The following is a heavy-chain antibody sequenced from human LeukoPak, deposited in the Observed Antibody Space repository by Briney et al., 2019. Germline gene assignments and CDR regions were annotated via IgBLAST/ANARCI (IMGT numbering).Heavy chain of an antibody. J-gene: IGHJ4*02. CDR2: IYHSGST. D-gene: IGHD3-10*01. CDR1: GGSITSYY. Sequence: PSETLSLTCTVSGGSITSYYWSWIRQPPGKGLESSGYIYHSGSTTYSPSLESRVTISVDTSKDQFSLKLSSVTAADTAVYYCASVYGSGSSRFDYWGQGTLVTVSS. V-gene: IGHV4-59*01. CDR3: ASVYGSGSSRFDY.